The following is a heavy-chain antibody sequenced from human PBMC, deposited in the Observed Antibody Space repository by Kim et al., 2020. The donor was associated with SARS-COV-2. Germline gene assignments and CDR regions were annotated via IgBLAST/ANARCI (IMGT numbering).Heavy chain of an antibody. CDR2: IYSGGST. Sequence: GGSLRLSCAASGFTVSSNYMSWVRQAPGKGLEWVSVIYSGGSTYYADSVKGRFTISRDNSKNTLYLQMNSLRAEDTAVYYCARGSYYYDSSGYYFDYWGQGTLVTVSS. V-gene: IGHV3-53*01. D-gene: IGHD3-22*01. CDR1: GFTVSSNY. CDR3: ARGSYYYDSSGYYFDY. J-gene: IGHJ4*02.